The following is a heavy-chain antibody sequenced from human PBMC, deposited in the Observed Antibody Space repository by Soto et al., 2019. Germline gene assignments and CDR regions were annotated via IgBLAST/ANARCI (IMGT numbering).Heavy chain of an antibody. Sequence: PGGSLRLSCAASGFTFSSYAMHWVRQAPGKGLEWVAVISYDGSNKYYADSVKGRFTISRDNSKNTLYLQMNSLRAEDTAVYYCARGILGTSPPGPWGQGTLVTVSS. V-gene: IGHV3-30-3*01. CDR1: GFTFSSYA. J-gene: IGHJ5*02. D-gene: IGHD2-2*01. CDR2: ISYDGSNK. CDR3: ARGILGTSPPGP.